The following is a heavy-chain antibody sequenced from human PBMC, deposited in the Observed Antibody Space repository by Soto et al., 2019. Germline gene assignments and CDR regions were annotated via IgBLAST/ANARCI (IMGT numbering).Heavy chain of an antibody. V-gene: IGHV3-21*01. CDR2: ISSSSSYI. J-gene: IGHJ5*02. D-gene: IGHD2-2*01. Sequence: GGSLRLSCAASGFTFSSYSMNWVRQAPGKGLEWVSSISSSSSYIYYADSVKGRFTISRDNAKNSLYLQMNSLRAEDTAVYYCARDGKARPWYQLLSNWFGPWGQGTLVTVSS. CDR3: ARDGKARPWYQLLSNWFGP. CDR1: GFTFSSYS.